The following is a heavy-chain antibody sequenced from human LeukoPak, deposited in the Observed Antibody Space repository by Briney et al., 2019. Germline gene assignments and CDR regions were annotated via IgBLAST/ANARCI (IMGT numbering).Heavy chain of an antibody. D-gene: IGHD4-23*01. J-gene: IGHJ4*02. CDR1: GGTFSSYA. CDR2: IIPIFGTA. Sequence: SVKVSCKASGGTFSSYAISWVRQAPGQGLEWMGGIIPIFGTANYAQKFQGRVTMTRDTSTSTVYMELSSLRSEDTAVYYCARDYGGDQYYFDYWGQGTLVTVSS. CDR3: ARDYGGDQYYFDY. V-gene: IGHV1-69*05.